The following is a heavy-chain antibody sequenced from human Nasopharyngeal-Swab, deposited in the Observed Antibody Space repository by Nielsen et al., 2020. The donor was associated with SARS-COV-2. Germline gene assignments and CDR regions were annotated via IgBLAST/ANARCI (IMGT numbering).Heavy chain of an antibody. V-gene: IGHV3-69-1*01. D-gene: IGHD5-12*01. Sequence: GESLKISCAASGFTFSGSAMHWVRQAPGKGLQWISYITSGNSVQYADSVRGRFTISRDNAKNSLYLQMNSLTAEDTAVYYCARERGGGYGDYWGQGTLVTVSS. CDR3: ARERGGGYGDY. J-gene: IGHJ4*02. CDR2: ITSGNSV. CDR1: GFTFSGSA.